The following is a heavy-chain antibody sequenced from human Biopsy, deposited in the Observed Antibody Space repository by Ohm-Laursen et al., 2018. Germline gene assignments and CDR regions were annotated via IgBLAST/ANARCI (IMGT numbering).Heavy chain of an antibody. CDR1: GGSFTGHY. Sequence: SDTLSLTCIVSGGSFTGHYWTWIRQPPGKGLEWFGHISHTGYTSYKSSLKSRVTISLDTSRKHFSLRLTPLAAADTAVYYCARGSNEYGGLYFPHWGQGTLVTVSS. V-gene: IGHV4-59*11. J-gene: IGHJ1*01. D-gene: IGHD4-23*01. CDR2: ISHTGYT. CDR3: ARGSNEYGGLYFPH.